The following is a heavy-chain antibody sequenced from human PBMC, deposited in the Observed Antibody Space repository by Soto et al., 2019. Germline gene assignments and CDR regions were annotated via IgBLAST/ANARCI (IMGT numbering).Heavy chain of an antibody. CDR3: AKDLSSPTYGLED. Sequence: GGSLRLSCAASGFIFSAYGMHWVRQAPGKGLEWGAFISDDGSNQQYVDSVKGRFTISRDNPKEMLYLQMNSLTAEDTAVFYCAKDLSSPTYGLEDWGQGTTVTVSS. J-gene: IGHJ6*02. CDR2: ISDDGSNQ. V-gene: IGHV3-30*18. D-gene: IGHD2-15*01. CDR1: GFIFSAYG.